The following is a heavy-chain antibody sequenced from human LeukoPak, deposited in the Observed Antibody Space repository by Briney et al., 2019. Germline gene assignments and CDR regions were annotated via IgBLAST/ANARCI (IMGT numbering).Heavy chain of an antibody. V-gene: IGHV4-39*02. CDR3: AREVAGTPWIDY. J-gene: IGHJ4*02. CDR2: IYYSGST. Sequence: SETLSLTCTVSGGSISSNNYNWGWIRQPPGKGLEWIGNIYYSGSTYYNPSLKSRVTISVDTSKNQFSLKLSSVTAADTAVYYCAREVAGTPWIDYWGQGTLVTVSS. CDR1: GGSISSNNYN. D-gene: IGHD6-19*01.